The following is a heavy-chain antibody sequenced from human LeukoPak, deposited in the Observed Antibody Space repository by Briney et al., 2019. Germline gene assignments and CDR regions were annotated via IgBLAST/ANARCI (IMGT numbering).Heavy chain of an antibody. Sequence: GASVKVSCKASGYTFTGYFMHWMRQAPGQGLEWMAWINPNSGATNYAPKFQGRVTLTRDTSITTAYMELSRLRSDDTAVYYCARDFGRYRGYDFDFWGQGTLVTVSS. CDR2: INPNSGAT. CDR1: GYTFTGYF. V-gene: IGHV1-2*02. D-gene: IGHD5-12*01. CDR3: ARDFGRYRGYDFDF. J-gene: IGHJ4*02.